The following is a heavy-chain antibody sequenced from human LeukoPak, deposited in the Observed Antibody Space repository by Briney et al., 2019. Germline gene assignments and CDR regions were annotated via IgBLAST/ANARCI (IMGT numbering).Heavy chain of an antibody. Sequence: GASVKVSCKASGGTFSSYAISWVRQAPGQGPEWMGGIIPIFGTANYAQKFQGRVTITTDESTSTAYMELSSLRSEDTAVYYCASNSGYDSDYFDYWGQGTLVTVSS. J-gene: IGHJ4*02. D-gene: IGHD5-12*01. CDR1: GGTFSSYA. CDR3: ASNSGYDSDYFDY. V-gene: IGHV1-69*05. CDR2: IIPIFGTA.